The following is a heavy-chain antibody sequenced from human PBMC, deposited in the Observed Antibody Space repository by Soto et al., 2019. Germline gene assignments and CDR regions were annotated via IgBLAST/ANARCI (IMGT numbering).Heavy chain of an antibody. V-gene: IGHV3-23*01. D-gene: IGHD2-2*01. CDR2: ISGSGGST. Sequence: GGSLRLSCAASGFTFSSYAMSWVRQAPGKGLEWVSAISGSGGSTYYADSVKGRFTISKDNSKNTLDLQMNSLRAEETAVYYCAKDMGIVVVPAHSEVRPTTGRIDAFDIWGQGTMVTVSS. CDR1: GFTFSSYA. J-gene: IGHJ3*02. CDR3: AKDMGIVVVPAHSEVRPTTGRIDAFDI.